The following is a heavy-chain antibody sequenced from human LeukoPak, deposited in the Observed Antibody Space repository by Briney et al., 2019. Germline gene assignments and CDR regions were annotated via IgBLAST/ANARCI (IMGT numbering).Heavy chain of an antibody. CDR2: ISSSGSTI. Sequence: GGSLRLTCAASVFTFSSYEMGWVRQAPVKGLEWVSYISSSGSTIYYADSVKGRFTISRDNAKNSLYLQMNSLRAEDTAVYYCAELGITMIGGVWGKGTTVTISS. V-gene: IGHV3-48*03. D-gene: IGHD3-10*02. CDR3: AELGITMIGGV. J-gene: IGHJ6*04. CDR1: VFTFSSYE.